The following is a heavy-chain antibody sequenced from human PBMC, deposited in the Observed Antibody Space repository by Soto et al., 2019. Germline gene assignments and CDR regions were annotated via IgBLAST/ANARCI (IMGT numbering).Heavy chain of an antibody. CDR2: IRGTTTI. V-gene: IGHV3-48*02. J-gene: IGHJ4*02. CDR1: GFSFRDHS. D-gene: IGHD6-13*01. Sequence: LRLSCAASGFSFRDHSMNWVRQAPGKGLEWISYIRGTTTISYADSVKGRFTISRDNAENSLYLQMNSLRDEDTAVYYCARDLSWAFDHWGQGALVTVYS. CDR3: ARDLSWAFDH.